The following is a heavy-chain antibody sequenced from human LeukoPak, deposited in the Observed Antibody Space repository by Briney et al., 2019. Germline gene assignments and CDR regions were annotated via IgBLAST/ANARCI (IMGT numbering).Heavy chain of an antibody. Sequence: GASVTVSCKASGYTFTGYYMHWVRQAPGQGLGWMGWINPNSGGTNYAQKSQGRVTMTRDTSISTAYMEVSSLRSDDTAIYFCAWGYSSGWFDYWGQGTLVTVSS. CDR1: GYTFTGYY. CDR3: AWGYSSGWFDY. CDR2: INPNSGGT. V-gene: IGHV1-2*02. D-gene: IGHD6-19*01. J-gene: IGHJ5*01.